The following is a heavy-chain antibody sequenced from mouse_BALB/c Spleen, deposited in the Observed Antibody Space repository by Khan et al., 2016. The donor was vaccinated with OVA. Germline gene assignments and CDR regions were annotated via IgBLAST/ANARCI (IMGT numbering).Heavy chain of an antibody. J-gene: IGHJ2*01. CDR2: IYPGISDT. V-gene: IGHV1-5*01. CDR3: TRSVDSYYFDS. D-gene: IGHD2-4*01. Sequence: EVQLQESGTVLARPGASVKMSCKASGYSFTSYWIHWVKQRPGQGLEWIGAIYPGISDTRYNQKFKAKAKLTAVTSASTAYMELSSLTNEDSAVYFCTRSVDSYYFDSWGQGTTLTVSS. CDR1: GYSFTSYW.